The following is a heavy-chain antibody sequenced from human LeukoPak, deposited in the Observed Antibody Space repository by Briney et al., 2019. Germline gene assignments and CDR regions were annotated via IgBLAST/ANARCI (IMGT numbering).Heavy chain of an antibody. V-gene: IGHV3-30*03. CDR2: ISYDGSHI. Sequence: GRSLRLSCAASGFTFSTYGLHWVRQAPGKGLEWVAVISYDGSHIYYADSVKGRFTISRDNSKNTLYLQMNSLRAEDTAVYYCARDPTFYYGSGSFWYFDYWGQGTLVTVSS. J-gene: IGHJ4*02. CDR1: GFTFSTYG. D-gene: IGHD3-10*01. CDR3: ARDPTFYYGSGSFWYFDY.